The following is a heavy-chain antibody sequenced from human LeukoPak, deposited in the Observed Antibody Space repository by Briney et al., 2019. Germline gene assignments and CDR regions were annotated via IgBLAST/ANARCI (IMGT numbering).Heavy chain of an antibody. CDR1: GFTFSSYA. CDR3: AKEGAYPIITYDS. D-gene: IGHD3-10*01. CDR2: IKGDGNEK. V-gene: IGHV3-7*01. J-gene: IGHJ5*01. Sequence: GGSLRLSCAASGFTFSSYAMNWVRQAPGKGLEWVANIKGDGNEKNYVDSVKGRFSISRDNARNSLYLQMDSLRAEDTAVYYCAKEGAYPIITYDSWGQGALVTVSS.